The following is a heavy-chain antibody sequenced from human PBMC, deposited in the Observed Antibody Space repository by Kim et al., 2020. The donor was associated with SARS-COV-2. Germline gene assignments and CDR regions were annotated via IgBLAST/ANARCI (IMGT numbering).Heavy chain of an antibody. CDR1: GWSPSVSLSGSF. Sequence: SETLSLTCAVSGWSPSVSLSGSFWSWIRQPPGKGLEWLEEFSINGSTNYHPSLRSRVTISVDTSKNHFSLNMTSMSAADTAMYYCAKVSGDSTGGGSFDMWGQGGMVPVSS. V-gene: IGHV4-34*01. J-gene: IGHJ3*02. CDR3: AKVSGDSTGGGSFDM. D-gene: IGHD7-27*01. CDR2: FSINGST.